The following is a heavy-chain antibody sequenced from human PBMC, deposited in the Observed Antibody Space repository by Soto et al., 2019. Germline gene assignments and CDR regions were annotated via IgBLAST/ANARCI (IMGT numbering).Heavy chain of an antibody. CDR1: GFTFSSYS. V-gene: IGHV3-48*01. Sequence: GGSLRLSCAASGFTFSSYSMNWVRQAPGKGLEWVSYISSSSSTIYYADSVKGRFTISRDNAKNSLYLQMNSLRAEDTAVYYCAGSYCSSTRCYATYVDYWGQATLVTVSS. D-gene: IGHD2-2*01. CDR2: ISSSSSTI. CDR3: AGSYCSSTRCYATYVDY. J-gene: IGHJ4*02.